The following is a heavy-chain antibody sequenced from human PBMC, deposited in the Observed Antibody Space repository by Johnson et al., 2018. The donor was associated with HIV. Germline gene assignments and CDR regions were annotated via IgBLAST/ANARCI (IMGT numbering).Heavy chain of an antibody. Sequence: VQLVESGGGLIQPGRSLRLSCTTSGFTFGDYAMSWVRQAPGKGLEWVSTISGSGGSTYYADSVKGRFPISRDNSKNTLYLQMNSLRAEDTLVYYCAKAGCRTSGYDHDAFDIWGQGTMVTVSS. CDR2: ISGSGGST. V-gene: IGHV3-23*04. D-gene: IGHD5-12*01. J-gene: IGHJ3*02. CDR1: GFTFGDYA. CDR3: AKAGCRTSGYDHDAFDI.